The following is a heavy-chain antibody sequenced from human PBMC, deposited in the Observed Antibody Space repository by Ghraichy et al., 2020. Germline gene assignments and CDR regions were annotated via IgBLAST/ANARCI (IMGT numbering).Heavy chain of an antibody. V-gene: IGHV3-7*01. CDR2: IKQDGSEK. CDR1: GFTFSSYW. J-gene: IGHJ4*02. D-gene: IGHD5-12*01. Sequence: GGSLRLSCAASGFTFSSYWMSWVRQAPGKGLEWVANIKQDGSEKYYVDSVKGRFTISRDNAKNSLYLQMNSLRAEDTAVYYCARDLGYSGYDRFDYWGQGTLVTVSS. CDR3: ARDLGYSGYDRFDY.